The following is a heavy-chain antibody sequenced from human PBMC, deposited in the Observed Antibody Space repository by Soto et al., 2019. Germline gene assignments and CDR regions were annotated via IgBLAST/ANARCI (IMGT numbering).Heavy chain of an antibody. CDR2: VFYKGNT. V-gene: IGHV4-59*01. CDR1: GGSITGYY. CDR3: ARSGDSFGFTDY. D-gene: IGHD5-18*01. J-gene: IGHJ4*02. Sequence: QVQLQESGPGLVKPSETLSLTCTVSGGSITGYYWTWIRQPPGKGLEWIGYVFYKGNTNYNPSLKSLVTISVATSANQLSLWLSSVSAADTAVYYCARSGDSFGFTDYCGQGTLVTGSS.